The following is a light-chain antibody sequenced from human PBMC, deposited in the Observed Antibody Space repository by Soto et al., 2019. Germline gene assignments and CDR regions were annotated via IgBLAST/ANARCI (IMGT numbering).Light chain of an antibody. V-gene: IGKV1-12*01. CDR3: QLTNSFPLT. J-gene: IGKJ4*01. Sequence: TQITQSKPSVSASVGDRVTITCRASQDITRWLAWYQQKPGTAPKLLIYGASSLQSGVPSRFSGSGSETDFTLTISSLQPEDSTTYYCQLTNSFPLTFGGVAIV. CDR1: QDITRW. CDR2: GAS.